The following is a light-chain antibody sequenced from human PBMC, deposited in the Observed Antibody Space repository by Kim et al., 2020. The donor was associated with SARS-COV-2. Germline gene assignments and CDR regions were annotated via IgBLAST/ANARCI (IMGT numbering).Light chain of an antibody. CDR3: QQYSSSLT. V-gene: IGKV3-20*01. CDR2: GAS. CDR1: QTVSSSY. Sequence: LAPGERATLSCMASQTVSSSYLACYQQKPGQAPRLLIYGASSRDTGILDSFSGSGSGTDFTLPISGLEPEDFAVYYCQQYSSSLTFGGGTKVDIK. J-gene: IGKJ4*01.